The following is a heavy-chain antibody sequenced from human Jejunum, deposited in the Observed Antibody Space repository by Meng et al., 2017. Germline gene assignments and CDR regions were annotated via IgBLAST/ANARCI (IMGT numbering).Heavy chain of an antibody. Sequence: GGSLRLSCAASGFTFSRYWMHWVRQAPGKGLEWVARMSFDRAITTYADSVKGRFTISRDNAMNTVYLQMNSLRAEDTALYYCVRGGAETAVGFGYWGQGTLVTVSS. D-gene: IGHD5-18*01. CDR1: GFTFSRYW. CDR3: VRGGAETAVGFGY. J-gene: IGHJ4*02. V-gene: IGHV3-74*03. CDR2: MSFDRAIT.